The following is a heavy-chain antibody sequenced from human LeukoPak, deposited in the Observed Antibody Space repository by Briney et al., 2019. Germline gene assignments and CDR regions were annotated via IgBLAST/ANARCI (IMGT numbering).Heavy chain of an antibody. CDR2: ISYDGNNK. Sequence: GGSLRLSCAASGFTFSSYAMSWVRQAPGKGLEWVAAISYDGNNKYDVDSVKGRFTISRDNSKNTLYLQMNSLRPEDSATYYCAKTIRTYGDYHTLDYWGQGTLVTVSS. J-gene: IGHJ4*02. V-gene: IGHV3-30*18. CDR3: AKTIRTYGDYHTLDY. CDR1: GFTFSSYA. D-gene: IGHD4-17*01.